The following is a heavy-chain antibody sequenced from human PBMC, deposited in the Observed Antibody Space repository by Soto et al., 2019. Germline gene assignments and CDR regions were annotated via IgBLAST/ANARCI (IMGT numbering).Heavy chain of an antibody. CDR2: IYYSGSA. Sequence: QVQLQESGPGLVKPSETLSLTCTVSGGSVSSGSYYWSWIRQPPGKGLEWIGFIYYSGSANYNPSLKSRVPISVVTSKDPFSMNLSSVTAADTAVYYCARESGDGLGYWGQGTLVTVSS. V-gene: IGHV4-61*01. CDR3: ARESGDGLGY. D-gene: IGHD1-26*01. J-gene: IGHJ4*02. CDR1: GGSVSSGSYY.